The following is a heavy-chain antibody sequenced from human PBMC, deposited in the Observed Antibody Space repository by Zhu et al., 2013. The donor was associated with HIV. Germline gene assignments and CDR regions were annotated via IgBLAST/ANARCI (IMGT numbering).Heavy chain of an antibody. CDR3: ARAFERRYYYDSSGYPYYYYYGMDV. D-gene: IGHD3-22*01. CDR2: IIPIFGTA. CDR1: GGTFSSYA. V-gene: IGHV1-69*06. Sequence: QVQLVQSGAEVKKPGSSVKVSCKASGGTFSSYAISWVRQAPGQGLEWMGGIIPIFGTANYAQKFQGRVTITADKSTSTAYMELSSLRSEDTAVYYCARAFERRYYYDSSGYPYYYYYGMDVWGRTGPTVTVLL. J-gene: IGHJ6*04.